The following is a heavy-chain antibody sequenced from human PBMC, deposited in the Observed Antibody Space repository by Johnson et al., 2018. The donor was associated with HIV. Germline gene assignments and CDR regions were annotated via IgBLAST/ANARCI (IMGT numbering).Heavy chain of an antibody. D-gene: IGHD2-2*01. Sequence: VQLVESGGGLVKPGGSLRLSCAASGITFSNAWMSWVRQAPVKGLEWVGRIKSKTDGGTTDYASPVKGRFTIPRDDSKTTLSLQMNSLKTEDTAVYYCATCRVPAAMFDALDIWGQGTMVTVSS. V-gene: IGHV3-15*01. J-gene: IGHJ3*02. CDR3: ATCRVPAAMFDALDI. CDR2: IKSKTDGGTT. CDR1: GITFSNAW.